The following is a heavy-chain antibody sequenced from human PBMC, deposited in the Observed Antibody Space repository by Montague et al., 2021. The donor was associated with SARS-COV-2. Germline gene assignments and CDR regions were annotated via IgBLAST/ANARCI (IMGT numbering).Heavy chain of an antibody. CDR3: ARALPVTTFFYSYYGMDV. CDR2: INHSGST. V-gene: IGHV4-34*01. D-gene: IGHD4-17*01. CDR1: GGSFSGYY. J-gene: IGHJ6*02. Sequence: SETLSLTCAVYGGSFSGYYWSWTRQPPGKGLEWIGEINHSGSTNYNPSLKSRVTISVDTSKNQFSLELSSVTAADTAVYYCARALPVTTFFYSYYGMDVWGQGTTVTVSS.